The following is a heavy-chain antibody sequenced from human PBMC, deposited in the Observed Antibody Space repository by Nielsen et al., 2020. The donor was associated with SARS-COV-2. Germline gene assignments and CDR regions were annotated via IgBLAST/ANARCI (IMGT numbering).Heavy chain of an antibody. J-gene: IGHJ4*02. D-gene: IGHD3-22*01. Sequence: ASVKVSCKASGNAFTSHPIHWVRQAPGQRPEWMGWINAGNGNTKYSDKFQGRVTITRDTSASTIYMDLSSLRSDDTAVYYCARLLDSRVYPTLDYWGQGTLVTVSS. V-gene: IGHV1-3*01. CDR2: INAGNGNT. CDR3: ARLLDSRVYPTLDY. CDR1: GNAFTSHP.